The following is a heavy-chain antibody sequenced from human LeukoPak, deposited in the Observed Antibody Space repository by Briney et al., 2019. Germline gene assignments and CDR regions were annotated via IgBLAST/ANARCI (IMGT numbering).Heavy chain of an antibody. J-gene: IGHJ4*02. CDR3: AKVQRRYGGYDLDY. D-gene: IGHD5-12*01. Sequence: PGGSLTLSCAVSGFTFDDYGMHWVRQAPGKGLEWVSFISGDGGSTYYADSVKGRFTISRDNSKHSLYLQMNSLRTEDSALYYSAKVQRRYGGYDLDYWGQGTLVTFSS. V-gene: IGHV3-43*02. CDR1: GFTFDDYG. CDR2: ISGDGGST.